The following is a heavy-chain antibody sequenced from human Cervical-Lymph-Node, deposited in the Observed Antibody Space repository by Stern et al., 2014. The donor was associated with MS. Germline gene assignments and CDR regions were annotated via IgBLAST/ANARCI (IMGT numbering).Heavy chain of an antibody. D-gene: IGHD3-22*01. CDR2: IKQDGREK. CDR3: ARDDGYYDSSGYMLDY. V-gene: IGHV3-7*01. J-gene: IGHJ4*02. Sequence: EVQLVESGGGLVQPGGSLRLSCTASGFTFSSYWMSWVRQTPGQGLEWVANIKQDGREKHDVDAVKGRFTISRDNAKNSLYLQMNSLRAEDTALYYCARDDGYYDSSGYMLDYWGQGTLVTVSS. CDR1: GFTFSSYW.